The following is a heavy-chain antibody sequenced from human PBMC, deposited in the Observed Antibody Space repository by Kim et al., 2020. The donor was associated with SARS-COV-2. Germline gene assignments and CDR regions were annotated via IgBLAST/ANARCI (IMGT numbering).Heavy chain of an antibody. CDR2: IYYSGST. Sequence: SETLSLTCTVSGGSVSSGSYYWSWIRQPPGKGLEWIGYIYYSGSTNYNPSLKSRVTISVDTSKNQFSLKLSSVTAADTAVYYCARDRTTVTTPYDYGMDV. CDR3: ARDRTTVTTPYDYGMDV. V-gene: IGHV4-61*01. J-gene: IGHJ6*01. D-gene: IGHD4-17*01. CDR1: GGSVSSGSYY.